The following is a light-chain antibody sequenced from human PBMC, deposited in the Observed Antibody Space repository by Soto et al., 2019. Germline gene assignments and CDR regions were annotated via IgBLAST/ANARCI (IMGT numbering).Light chain of an antibody. Sequence: EIVLKQSPATLSLSTGERATLSCRASQSFSSYLAWYQQKPGQAPRLLIYDASNRATGIPARFSGSGSGTEFTLTISSLQSEDSAVYYCQQHNNWPPYTFGQGTKVDIK. CDR2: DAS. CDR3: QQHNNWPPYT. V-gene: IGKV3-11*01. J-gene: IGKJ2*01. CDR1: QSFSSY.